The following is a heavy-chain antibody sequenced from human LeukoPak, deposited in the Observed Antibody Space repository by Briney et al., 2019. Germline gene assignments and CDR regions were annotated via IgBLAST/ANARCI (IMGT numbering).Heavy chain of an antibody. Sequence: SETLSLTCALYGGSFSGYYWSWIRQPPGKGLKWIGEINHSGSTNYNPSLKRRVTISVDTSKNQFSLKLSSVSAADTAVYYCAREGTIFGVAPPSSFDYWGQGTLVTFSS. CDR2: INHSGST. J-gene: IGHJ4*02. CDR1: GGSFSGYY. V-gene: IGHV4-34*01. D-gene: IGHD3-3*01. CDR3: AREGTIFGVAPPSSFDY.